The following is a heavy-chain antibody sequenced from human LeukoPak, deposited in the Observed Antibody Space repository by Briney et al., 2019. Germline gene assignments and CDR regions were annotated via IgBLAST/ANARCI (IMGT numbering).Heavy chain of an antibody. CDR3: ARAGDSSSWWGNWFDP. CDR2: ISAYNGNT. CDR1: GYTFTSYG. J-gene: IGHJ5*02. D-gene: IGHD6-13*01. Sequence: GASVKVSCKASGYTFTSYGISWVRQAPGQGLEWMGWISAYNGNTNYAQKLQGRVTMTTDTSTSTAYMELRSLRSDDTAVYYCARAGDSSSWWGNWFDPWGQGTLVTVSS. V-gene: IGHV1-18*01.